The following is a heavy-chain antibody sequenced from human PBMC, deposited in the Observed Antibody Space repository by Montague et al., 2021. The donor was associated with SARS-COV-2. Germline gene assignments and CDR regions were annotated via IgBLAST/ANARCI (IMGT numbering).Heavy chain of an antibody. CDR3: ARIQAELWPNYYQYGMDV. J-gene: IGHJ6*02. D-gene: IGHD5-18*01. Sequence: PALVTPTQTLTLTCTFSGFSLSTSGMCVSWIRQPPGKALEWPALIDWDDDKYYSTSLKTRLTISKDTSKDQVVLTMTNMDPVDTAMYYCARIQAELWPNYYQYGMDVWGQGTTVTVSS. CDR1: GFSLSTSGMC. CDR2: IDWDDDK. V-gene: IGHV2-70*01.